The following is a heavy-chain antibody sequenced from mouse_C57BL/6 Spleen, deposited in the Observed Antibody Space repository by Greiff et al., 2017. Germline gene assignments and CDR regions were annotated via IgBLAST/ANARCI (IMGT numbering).Heavy chain of an antibody. CDR2: IRSKSSNYAT. Sequence: EVQRVESGGGLVQPKGSLKLSCAASGFTFNTYAMHWVRQAPGKGLEWVARIRSKSSNYATYYADSVKDRFTISRDDSQSMLYLQMNNLKTEDTAMYYCVRDGNYVHYYAMDYWGQGTSVTVSS. J-gene: IGHJ4*01. CDR3: VRDGNYVHYYAMDY. V-gene: IGHV10-3*01. CDR1: GFTFNTYA. D-gene: IGHD2-1*01.